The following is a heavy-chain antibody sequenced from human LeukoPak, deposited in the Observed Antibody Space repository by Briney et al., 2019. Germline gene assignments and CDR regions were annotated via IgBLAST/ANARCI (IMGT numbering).Heavy chain of an antibody. J-gene: IGHJ4*02. CDR1: GGTFSNYG. D-gene: IGHD2-15*01. V-gene: IGHV1-69*01. Sequence: SVKVSCKASGGTFSNYGISWVRQAPGQGLEWMGGIIPISRTVQYAQKFRDRVTLTADESTNTAFMEPSSLRSEDTATYYCASLGHCSGGNCYTYYFDAWGQGTLVTVSS. CDR3: ASLGHCSGGNCYTYYFDA. CDR2: IIPISRTV.